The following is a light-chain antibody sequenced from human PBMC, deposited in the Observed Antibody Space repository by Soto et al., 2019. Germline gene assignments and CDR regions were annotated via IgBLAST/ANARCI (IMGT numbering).Light chain of an antibody. CDR2: EVS. CDR3: SSYAGSSIPVI. V-gene: IGLV2-8*01. CDR1: SSNVGGYNY. J-gene: IGLJ2*01. Sequence: QSALTQPPSASGSPGQSVTISCTGTSSNVGGYNYVSWYQQHPGKAPKFLIFEVSRRPSGGPDRFSGSKSGSTAALPVSGVQADDEADYYCSSYAGSSIPVIFGGGTQLTVL.